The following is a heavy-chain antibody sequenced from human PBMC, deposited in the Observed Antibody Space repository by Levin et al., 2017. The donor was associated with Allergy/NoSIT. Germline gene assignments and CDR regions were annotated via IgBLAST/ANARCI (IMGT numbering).Heavy chain of an antibody. CDR1: GFTFSSYA. CDR3: AKDPGFGVVIRWFDP. D-gene: IGHD3-3*01. CDR2: ISGSGGST. Sequence: GGSLRLSCAASGFTFSSYAMSWVRQAPGKGLEWVSGISGSGGSTYYADSVKGRFTISRDNSKNTLYLQMNSLRAEDTAVYYCAKDPGFGVVIRWFDPWGQGTLVTVSS. V-gene: IGHV3-23*01. J-gene: IGHJ5*02.